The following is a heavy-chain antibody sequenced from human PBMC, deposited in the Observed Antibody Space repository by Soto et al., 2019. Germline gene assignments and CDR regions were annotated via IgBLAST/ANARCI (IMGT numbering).Heavy chain of an antibody. J-gene: IGHJ3*02. V-gene: IGHV4-4*02. Sequence: SETLSLTCAVSGGSISSSNWWSWVRQPPGKGLEWIGEIYHSGSTNYNPSLKSRVTISVDKSKNQFSLKLSSVTAADTAVYYCARVLPPIINGSGSYFLNDAFDIWGQGTMVTVSS. CDR2: IYHSGST. CDR1: GGSISSSNW. CDR3: ARVLPPIINGSGSYFLNDAFDI. D-gene: IGHD3-10*01.